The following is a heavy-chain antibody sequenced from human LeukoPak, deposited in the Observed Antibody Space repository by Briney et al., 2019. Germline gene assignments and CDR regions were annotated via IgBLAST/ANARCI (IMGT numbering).Heavy chain of an antibody. CDR3: GKDGKELVVPAAIDY. CDR2: IWYDGSNK. D-gene: IGHD2-2*01. Sequence: GGSLRLSCAASGFTFSSYGMHWVRQAPSKGLEWVAVIWYDGSNKYYADSVKGRFTISRDNSKNTLYLQMNSLRAEDTAVYYCGKDGKELVVPAAIDYWGQGTLVTVSS. CDR1: GFTFSSYG. V-gene: IGHV3-33*06. J-gene: IGHJ4*02.